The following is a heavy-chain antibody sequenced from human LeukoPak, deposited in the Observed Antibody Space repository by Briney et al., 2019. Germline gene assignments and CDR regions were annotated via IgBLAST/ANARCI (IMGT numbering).Heavy chain of an antibody. CDR3: ARGLPLQQLVPDAFDI. J-gene: IGHJ3*02. CDR1: GGSISSYY. Sequence: KTSETLSLTCTVSGGSISSYYWSWIRQPPGKGREWIGYIYYSGSTNYNPSLKSRVTISVDTSKNQFSLKLSSVPAADTAVYYCARGLPLQQLVPDAFDIWGQGTMVTVSS. V-gene: IGHV4-59*01. CDR2: IYYSGST. D-gene: IGHD6-13*01.